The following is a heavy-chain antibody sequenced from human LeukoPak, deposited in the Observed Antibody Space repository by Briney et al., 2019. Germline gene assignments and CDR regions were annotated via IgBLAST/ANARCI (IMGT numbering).Heavy chain of an antibody. CDR3: ARDSSGYQ. J-gene: IGHJ4*02. CDR1: GFTFR. CDR2: IKEDGSEK. V-gene: IGHV3-7*01. Sequence: GGSQRLSCAASGFTFRMSWVRQAPGKGLEWVANIKEDGSEKYYGDSVKGRFTISRDNAKNSLYLEMNSLRVEDTAVYYCARDSSGYQWGQGTLVTVSS. D-gene: IGHD3-22*01.